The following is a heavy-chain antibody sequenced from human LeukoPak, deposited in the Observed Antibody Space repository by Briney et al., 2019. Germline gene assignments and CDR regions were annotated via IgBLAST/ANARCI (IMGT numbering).Heavy chain of an antibody. CDR3: ARVRRWLYSSSAYYYYGMDV. D-gene: IGHD6-6*01. CDR2: INHSGST. J-gene: IGHJ6*02. CDR1: GGSFSGYY. V-gene: IGHV4-34*01. Sequence: SETLSRTCAVYGGSFSGYYWSWIRQPPGKGLEWIGEINHSGSTNYNPSLKSRVTISVDTSKNQFSLKLSSVTAADTAVYYCARVRRWLYSSSAYYYYGMDVWGQGTTVTVSS.